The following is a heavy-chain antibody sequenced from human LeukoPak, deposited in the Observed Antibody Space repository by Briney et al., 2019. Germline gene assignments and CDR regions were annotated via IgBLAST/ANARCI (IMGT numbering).Heavy chain of an antibody. CDR1: GYTFSGYY. CDR2: INPNSGGT. J-gene: IGHJ5*02. Sequence: GASVKVSCKASGYTFSGYYMHWVRQAPGQGLEWMGWINPNSGGTNYAQKFQGRVTMTRDTSISTAYMELSRLRSDGTAVYYCARGNSKYCSGGSCSNWFDPWGQGTLVTVSS. V-gene: IGHV1-2*02. CDR3: ARGNSKYCSGGSCSNWFDP. D-gene: IGHD2-15*01.